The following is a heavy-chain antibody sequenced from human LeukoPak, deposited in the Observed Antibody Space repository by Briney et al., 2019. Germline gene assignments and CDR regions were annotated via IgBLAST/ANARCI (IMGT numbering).Heavy chain of an antibody. CDR1: GLTFSSYA. J-gene: IGHJ6*02. CDR2: ISGSGGST. CDR3: VKDRPCDPCMPMDA. D-gene: IGHD2-2*01. V-gene: IGHV3-23*01. Sequence: GGSLRLSCAASGLTFSSYAMSWVRQAPGKGLEWVSAISGSGGSTYYADSVKGRFTISRDNSKNTLYLQMNSLRAEDTAVYYCVKDRPCDPCMPMDAWGQGTTVTVSS.